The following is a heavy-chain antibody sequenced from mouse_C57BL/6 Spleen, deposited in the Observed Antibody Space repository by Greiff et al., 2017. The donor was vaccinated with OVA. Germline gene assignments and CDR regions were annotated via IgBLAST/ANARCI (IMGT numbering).Heavy chain of an antibody. CDR2: INPNYGTT. CDR3: ASSICYGNCDLDFDV. Sequence: EVQLQQSGPELVKPGASVKISCKASGYSFTDYNMNWVKQSNGKSLEWIGVINPNYGTTSYNQKFKGKATLTVDQSSSTAYMQLNSLTSEDSAVYYCASSICYGNCDLDFDVWGTGTTVTVSS. J-gene: IGHJ1*03. D-gene: IGHD2-1*01. V-gene: IGHV1-39*01. CDR1: GYSFTDYN.